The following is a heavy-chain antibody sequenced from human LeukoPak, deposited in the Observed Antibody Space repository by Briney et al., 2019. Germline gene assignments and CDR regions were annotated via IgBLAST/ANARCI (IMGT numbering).Heavy chain of an antibody. CDR1: GGSISSYY. V-gene: IGHV4-59*08. D-gene: IGHD2-15*01. CDR3: ARHGGYCSGGSCHDNWFDP. CDR2: IYYSGST. Sequence: SETLSLTCTVSGGSISSYYWSWIRQPPGKGLEWIGYIYYSGSTNYNPSLKSRVTISVDTSKNQFSLKLSSVTAADTAVYYCARHGGYCSGGSCHDNWFDPWGQGTLVTVSS. J-gene: IGHJ5*02.